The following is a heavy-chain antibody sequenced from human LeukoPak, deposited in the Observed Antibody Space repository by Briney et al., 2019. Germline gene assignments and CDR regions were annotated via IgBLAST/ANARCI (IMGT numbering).Heavy chain of an antibody. Sequence: GALVKVSCKASGYTFTSYGVSWVRQAPGQGLEWMGWISAYNGNTNYAQKLQGRVTMTTDTSTSTAYMELRSLRSDDTAVYYCARAPLYCSSTSCYIPYYYGMDVWGQGTTVTVSS. D-gene: IGHD2-2*02. CDR3: ARAPLYCSSTSCYIPYYYGMDV. V-gene: IGHV1-18*01. CDR2: ISAYNGNT. J-gene: IGHJ6*02. CDR1: GYTFTSYG.